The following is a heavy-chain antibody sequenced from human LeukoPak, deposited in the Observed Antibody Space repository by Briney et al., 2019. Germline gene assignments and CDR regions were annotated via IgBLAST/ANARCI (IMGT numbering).Heavy chain of an antibody. Sequence: GGSLRLSCAASGFTFSSYWMSWVRQAPGKGLEWVANIKQDGSEKYYVDSVKGRFTISRDNAKNSLYLQMNSLSAEDTAVYYCARWCSMGTVLRFLEWHAFDIWGQGTMVTVSS. V-gene: IGHV3-7*01. D-gene: IGHD3-3*01. CDR1: GFTFSSYW. CDR3: ARWCSMGTVLRFLEWHAFDI. J-gene: IGHJ3*02. CDR2: IKQDGSEK.